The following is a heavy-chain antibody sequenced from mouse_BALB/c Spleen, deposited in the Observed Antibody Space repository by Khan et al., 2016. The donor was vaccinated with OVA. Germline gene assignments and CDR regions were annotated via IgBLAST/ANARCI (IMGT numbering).Heavy chain of an antibody. CDR1: GFSLTTYG. Sequence: QVQLKESGPGLGQPSQSLSITCTVSGFSLTTYGIHWVRQSPGKGLEWLGVIWSGGNTDYNAPFISRLSISKDNSKSQVFFTMNSLQADDSAIYYCARNSDRYDFTYWGQGTLVTVS. CDR2: IWSGGNT. J-gene: IGHJ3*01. V-gene: IGHV2-2*01. CDR3: ARNSDRYDFTY. D-gene: IGHD2-12*01.